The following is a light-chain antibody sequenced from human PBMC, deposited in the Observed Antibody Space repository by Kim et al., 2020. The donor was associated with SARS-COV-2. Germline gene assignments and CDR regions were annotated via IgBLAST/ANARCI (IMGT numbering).Light chain of an antibody. V-gene: IGKV3-11*01. Sequence: SWSPRKRATLSCRASQRVSSYLAWYQQKPGQAPRLLIYAASNRATGIPARFSGSGSGTDFTLTISSLEPEDFAVYYCQQRSNWPRTFGQGTKLEI. CDR3: QQRSNWPRT. CDR1: QRVSSY. CDR2: AAS. J-gene: IGKJ2*01.